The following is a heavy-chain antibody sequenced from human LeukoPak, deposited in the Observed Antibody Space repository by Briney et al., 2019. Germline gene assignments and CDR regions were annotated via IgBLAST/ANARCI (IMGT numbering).Heavy chain of an antibody. V-gene: IGHV3-49*03. CDR2: IRSKAYGGTT. CDR1: GFTFGDYA. Sequence: PGGSLRLSRTASGFTFGDYAMSWFRQAPGKGLEWVGFIRSKAYGGTTEYAASVKGRFTISRDDSKSIAYLQMNSLKTEDTAVYYCTRDLGRSYDILTGYYYGMDVWGQGTTVTVSS. D-gene: IGHD3-9*01. CDR3: TRDLGRSYDILTGYYYGMDV. J-gene: IGHJ6*02.